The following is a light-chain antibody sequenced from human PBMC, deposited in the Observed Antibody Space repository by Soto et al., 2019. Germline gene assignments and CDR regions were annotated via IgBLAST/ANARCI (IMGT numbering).Light chain of an antibody. CDR1: SSDVGSYAL. CDR2: EDT. J-gene: IGLJ1*01. Sequence: QSALTQPASVSGSPGQSITISCTGTSSDVGSYALVSWYQHHPGKAPKLIICEDTNRPSGVSNRFSGSKSGNTASLTISGLQAEDEADYYCCSYAGSFTYVFGTGTKLTVL. V-gene: IGLV2-23*01. CDR3: CSYAGSFTYV.